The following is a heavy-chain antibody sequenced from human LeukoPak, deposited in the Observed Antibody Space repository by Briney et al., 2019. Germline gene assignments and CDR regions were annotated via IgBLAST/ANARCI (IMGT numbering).Heavy chain of an antibody. CDR2: ISNDESKK. Sequence: GGSLRLSRAASGFTFSSYGMHWVRQAPGKGLEWVAVISNDESKKYYEDSVKGRFTISRDNSKNTLYLQMNSLRAEDTAVYYCAVPPDSGGPHYWGQGTLVTVSS. J-gene: IGHJ4*02. V-gene: IGHV3-30*03. D-gene: IGHD1-26*01. CDR3: AVPPDSGGPHY. CDR1: GFTFSSYG.